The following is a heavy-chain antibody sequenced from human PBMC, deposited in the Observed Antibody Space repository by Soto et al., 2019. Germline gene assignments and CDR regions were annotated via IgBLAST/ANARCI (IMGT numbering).Heavy chain of an antibody. V-gene: IGHV1-18*01. CDR3: ARALGYSGYAGMDV. D-gene: IGHD5-12*01. CDR1: GYTFTIYG. Sequence: QVQLVQSGGEVKKPGASVKVSCKASGYTFTIYGINWVRQAPGQGLEWMGWISPDNGNTNYAQKLQGRVTMTTDTDTSTAYMELRSLRSDDTAVYYCARALGYSGYAGMDVWGQGTTVTVSS. CDR2: ISPDNGNT. J-gene: IGHJ6*02.